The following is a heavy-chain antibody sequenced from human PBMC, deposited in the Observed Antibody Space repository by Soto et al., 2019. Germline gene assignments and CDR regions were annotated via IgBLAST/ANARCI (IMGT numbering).Heavy chain of an antibody. Sequence: SETLSLTCSVSGASISSNFWSWVRQPPGKGLEWIGYIYFGGTTQSNPSLKGRATISLDTSKNQFTLNLASVSAADTAVYYCARLGAYFQSLDPWGQGTLVTVSS. V-gene: IGHV4-59*08. D-gene: IGHD2-21*01. CDR1: GASISSNF. CDR3: ARLGAYFQSLDP. CDR2: IYFGGTT. J-gene: IGHJ5*02.